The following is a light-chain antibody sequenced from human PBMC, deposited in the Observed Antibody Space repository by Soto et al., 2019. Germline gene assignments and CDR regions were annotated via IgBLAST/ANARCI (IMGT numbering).Light chain of an antibody. Sequence: EIVFTQSPAIPSKTKRERATLSCRASQSVSSNLAWYQQKPGQAPRLLIYGASTRATGIPARFSGSGSGTEFTLTISSLQSEDFAVYYCQQYNNWPPWTFGQGTKVDIK. J-gene: IGKJ1*01. V-gene: IGKV3-15*01. CDR3: QQYNNWPPWT. CDR2: GAS. CDR1: QSVSSN.